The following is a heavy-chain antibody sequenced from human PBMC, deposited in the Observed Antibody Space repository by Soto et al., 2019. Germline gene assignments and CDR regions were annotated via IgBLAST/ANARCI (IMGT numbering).Heavy chain of an antibody. J-gene: IGHJ4*02. CDR2: IYYSGST. D-gene: IGHD5-12*01. CDR1: GGSISSGDYY. Sequence: PSETLSLTCTVSGGSISSGDYYWSWIRQPPGKGLEWIGYIYYSGSTNYNTSLKSRVTKSVDTSKIQFSLKLSFVTAADTAVYYCARTSGYSGYDLGDFDYWGQGTLVTVSS. V-gene: IGHV4-30-4*01. CDR3: ARTSGYSGYDLGDFDY.